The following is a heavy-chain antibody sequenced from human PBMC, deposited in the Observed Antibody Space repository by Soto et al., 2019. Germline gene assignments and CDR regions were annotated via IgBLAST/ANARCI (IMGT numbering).Heavy chain of an antibody. J-gene: IGHJ4*02. CDR1: GFTFSDYY. D-gene: IGHD3-22*01. V-gene: IGHV3-11*01. CDR3: ARQRGYYDSSGLDY. Sequence: PVGSLRLSCAGSGFTFSDYYMTWIRQAPGKGLEWLSYISGGGGSTISYADSVKGRFTISRDNAKKSLYLQLNSLRAEDTAIYFCARQRGYYDSSGLDYWGQGTLVTVSS. CDR2: ISGGGGSTI.